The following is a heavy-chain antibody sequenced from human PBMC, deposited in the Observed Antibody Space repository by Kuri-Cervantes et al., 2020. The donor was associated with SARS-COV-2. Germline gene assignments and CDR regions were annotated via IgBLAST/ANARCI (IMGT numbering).Heavy chain of an antibody. CDR2: IRYDGSNK. J-gene: IGHJ4*02. V-gene: IGHV3-30*02. CDR1: GFTFSNAW. Sequence: GGSLRLSCAASGFTFSNAWMSWVRQAPGKGLEWVAFIRYDGSNKYYADSVKGRFTISRDNAKNSLYLQMNSLRAEDTAVYYYARDLYFDYWGRGTLVTVSS. CDR3: ARDLYFDY.